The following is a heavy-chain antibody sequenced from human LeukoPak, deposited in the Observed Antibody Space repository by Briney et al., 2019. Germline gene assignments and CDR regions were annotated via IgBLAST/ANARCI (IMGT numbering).Heavy chain of an antibody. V-gene: IGHV3-7*01. CDR2: IKQDGSEK. D-gene: IGHD6-13*01. CDR3: ARSRASSSWYADNWFDP. Sequence: GGSLRLSCAASGFTFSSHWMSWVRQAPGKGLEWVANIKQDGSEKYYVDSVKGRFTISRDNAKNSLYLQMNSLRAEDTAVYYCARSRASSSWYADNWFDPWGQGTLVTVSS. J-gene: IGHJ5*02. CDR1: GFTFSSHW.